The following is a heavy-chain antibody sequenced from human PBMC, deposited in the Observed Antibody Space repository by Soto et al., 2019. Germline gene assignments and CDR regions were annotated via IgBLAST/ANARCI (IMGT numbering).Heavy chain of an antibody. CDR1: RFTFSILA. D-gene: IGHD6-19*01. CDR3: AKDASRTSGWYYFDY. Sequence: EVQLLESGGGLVQPGGSLRLSCAASRFTFSILAMGWVRQAPGKGLEWVSVIDYTGGTTYYTDSVKGRFIISRDNSKKMLYLQMNSLRAEDTAVYYCAKDASRTSGWYYFDYWGQGALVTVSS. V-gene: IGHV3-23*01. CDR2: IDYTGGTT. J-gene: IGHJ4*02.